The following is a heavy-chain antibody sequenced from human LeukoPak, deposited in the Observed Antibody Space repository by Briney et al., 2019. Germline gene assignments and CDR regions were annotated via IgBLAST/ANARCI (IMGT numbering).Heavy chain of an antibody. CDR1: GYTFTGYY. V-gene: IGHV1-2*02. CDR3: ARGGPIAVAGPYYYYYGMDV. CDR2: INPNSGGT. Sequence: ASVTVSCTASGYTFTGYYMHWVRQAPGQGLEWMGWINPNSGGTNYAQKFQGRVTMTRDTSISTAYVELSRLRSDDTAVYYCARGGPIAVAGPYYYYYGMDVWGQGTTVTVSS. J-gene: IGHJ6*02. D-gene: IGHD6-19*01.